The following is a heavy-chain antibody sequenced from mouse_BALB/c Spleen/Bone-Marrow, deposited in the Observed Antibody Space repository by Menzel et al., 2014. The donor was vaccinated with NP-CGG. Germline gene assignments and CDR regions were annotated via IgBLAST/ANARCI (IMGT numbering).Heavy chain of an antibody. V-gene: IGHV14-3*02. CDR2: IDPANGNT. CDR1: GFNIKDTY. CDR3: ARGGAFAY. J-gene: IGHJ3*01. Sequence: EVQEVESGAELVKPGASVKLSCTASGFNIKDTYMHWVKQRPEQGLEWIGRIDPANGNTKYDPKFQGKATITADTSSNTAYLQLSSLTSEDTAVYYCARGGAFAYWGQGTLVTVSA.